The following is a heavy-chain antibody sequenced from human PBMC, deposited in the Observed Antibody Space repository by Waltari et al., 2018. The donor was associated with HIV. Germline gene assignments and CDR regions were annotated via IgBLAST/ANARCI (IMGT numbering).Heavy chain of an antibody. D-gene: IGHD2-2*01. Sequence: QVQLVQSGAEVKKPGASVKVSCKASGYTFTGYYLHWVRQAPGQGLEWMGWINPSSGATNYAQKFQGRVPMTRDTSISAAYMELNSLRSHDTAVYYCARPLPYCSTSSCPYFDPWGQGTLVTVSS. CDR1: GYTFTGYY. V-gene: IGHV1-2*02. J-gene: IGHJ5*02. CDR3: ARPLPYCSTSSCPYFDP. CDR2: INPSSGAT.